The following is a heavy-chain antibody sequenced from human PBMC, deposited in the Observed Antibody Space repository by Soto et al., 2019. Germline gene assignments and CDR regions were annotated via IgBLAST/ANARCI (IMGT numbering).Heavy chain of an antibody. Sequence: EVQLVESGGDLVQPGGSLRLSCAASGFTFSNYEMNWVRQAPGKGLEWVAYISYTGSPTIYADSVKGRFTISRDNARDSLHLQMNSLRVEDSAVYYCVRDRTATVPTSIDYWGHGTLVTVSS. CDR1: GFTFSNYE. V-gene: IGHV3-48*03. J-gene: IGHJ4*01. CDR2: ISYTGSPT. CDR3: VRDRTATVPTSIDY. D-gene: IGHD4-4*01.